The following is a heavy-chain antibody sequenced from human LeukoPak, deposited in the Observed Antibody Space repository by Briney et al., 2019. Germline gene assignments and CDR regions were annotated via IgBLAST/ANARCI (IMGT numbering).Heavy chain of an antibody. Sequence: SGGSLRLSCAAPGFTFSSYSMNWVRQAPGKGLEWVSYISSSSSTIYYADSVKGRFTISRDNAKNSLYLQMNSLRDEDTAVYYCARAPSTVTTPHFDYWGQGALVTVSS. CDR2: ISSSSSTI. J-gene: IGHJ4*02. CDR3: ARAPSTVTTPHFDY. D-gene: IGHD4-17*01. V-gene: IGHV3-48*02. CDR1: GFTFSSYS.